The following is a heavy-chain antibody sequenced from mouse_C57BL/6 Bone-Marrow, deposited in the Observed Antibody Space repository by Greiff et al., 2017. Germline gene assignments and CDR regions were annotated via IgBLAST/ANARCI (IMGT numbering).Heavy chain of an antibody. J-gene: IGHJ3*01. V-gene: IGHV1-53*01. CDR2: INPSNGGT. D-gene: IGHD2-3*01. CDR3: ASYDGYFSWFAY. Sequence: QVQLKQPGTELVKPGASVKLSCKASGYTFTSYWMHWVKQRPGQGLEWIGNINPSNGGTNYNEKFKSKATLTVDKSSSTAYMQLSSLTSEDSAVYYCASYDGYFSWFAYWGQGTLVTVSA. CDR1: GYTFTSYW.